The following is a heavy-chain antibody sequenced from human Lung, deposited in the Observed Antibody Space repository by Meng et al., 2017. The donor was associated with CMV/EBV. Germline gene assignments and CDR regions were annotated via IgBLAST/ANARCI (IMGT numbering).Heavy chain of an antibody. CDR1: GFNFSSYE. CDR3: AINGQYYEFWSGYYKISHYYYYYGMDV. V-gene: IGHV3-48*03. Sequence: SLKISCAASGFNFSSYEMNWVRQAPGKGLEWVSYISSSGSTIYYADSVKGRFTISRDNAKNSLYLQMNSLRAEDTAVYYCAINGQYYEFWSGYYKISHYYYYYGMDVWGQGTXVTVSS. CDR2: ISSSGSTI. D-gene: IGHD3-3*01. J-gene: IGHJ6*02.